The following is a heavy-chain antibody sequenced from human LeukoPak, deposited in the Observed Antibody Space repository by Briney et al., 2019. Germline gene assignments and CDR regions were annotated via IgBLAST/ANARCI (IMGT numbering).Heavy chain of an antibody. V-gene: IGHV1-69*13. CDR3: ARISSYVPTDMDV. CDR2: IIPIFGSA. CDR1: GYTFTSYG. D-gene: IGHD3-10*02. J-gene: IGHJ6*03. Sequence: GASVKVSCKASGYTFTSYGISWVRQAPGQGLEWMGGIIPIFGSANYAQNFQGRVTITADESTSTAYMELSSLRSEDTAVYYCARISSYVPTDMDVWGKGTTVTVSS.